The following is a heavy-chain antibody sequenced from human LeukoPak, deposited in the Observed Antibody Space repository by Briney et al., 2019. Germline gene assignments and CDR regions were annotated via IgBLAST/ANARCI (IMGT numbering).Heavy chain of an antibody. CDR3: ARRGELGYCSGGSCYGY. J-gene: IGHJ4*02. V-gene: IGHV4-34*01. CDR1: GGSFSGYY. Sequence: SETLSLTCAVYGGSFSGYYWSWIRQPPGKGLEWIGEINHSESTNYNPSLKSRVTISVDTSKNQFSLKLSSVTAADPAVYYCARRGELGYCSGGSCYGYWGQGTLVTVSS. CDR2: INHSEST. D-gene: IGHD2-15*01.